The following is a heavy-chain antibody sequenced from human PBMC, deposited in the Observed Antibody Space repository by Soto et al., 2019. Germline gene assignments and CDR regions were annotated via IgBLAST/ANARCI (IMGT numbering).Heavy chain of an antibody. J-gene: IGHJ4*02. CDR1: GYTFTNYG. D-gene: IGHD2-15*01. V-gene: IGHV1-18*01. Sequence: QVQLVQSGAEVKKPGASVKVSCKASGYTFTNYGISWVRQAPGQGLEWMGWISAYNGNTNYAQKFQGRVTMTTDISTSTAYPELRSLRSDDTAVYYCARARAFDGSDYWGQGTLVIVSS. CDR2: ISAYNGNT. CDR3: ARARAFDGSDY.